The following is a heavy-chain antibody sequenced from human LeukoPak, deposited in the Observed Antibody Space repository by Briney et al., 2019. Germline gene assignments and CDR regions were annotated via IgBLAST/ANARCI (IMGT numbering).Heavy chain of an antibody. CDR1: GYTFTSYG. V-gene: IGHV1-18*01. D-gene: IGHD6-6*01. CDR3: ARERSPPYYYGVDV. Sequence: ASVKVSCKASGYTFTSYGISWVRQAPGQGLEWMGRISAYNGNTNYAQKLQGRVTMTTDTSTSTAYMELRSLRSDDTAVYYCARERSPPYYYGVDVWGQGTTVTVSS. CDR2: ISAYNGNT. J-gene: IGHJ6*02.